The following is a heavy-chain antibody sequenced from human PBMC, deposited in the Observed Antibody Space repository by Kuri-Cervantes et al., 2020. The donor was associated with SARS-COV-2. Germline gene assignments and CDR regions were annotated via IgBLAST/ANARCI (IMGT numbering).Heavy chain of an antibody. V-gene: IGHV3-21*01. J-gene: IGHJ6*04. CDR2: ISSSSSYI. CDR1: GFTFSSYS. D-gene: IGHD6-13*01. Sequence: GGSLRLSGAASGFTFSSYSMNWVRQAPGKGLEWVSSISSSSSYIYYADSVKGRFTISRDNAKNSLYLQMNSLRAEDTAVYYCARDGGPREQQLGVWGKGTTVPVSS. CDR3: ARDGGPREQQLGV.